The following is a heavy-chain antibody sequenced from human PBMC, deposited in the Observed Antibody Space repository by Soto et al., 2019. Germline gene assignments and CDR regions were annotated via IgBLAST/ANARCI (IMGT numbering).Heavy chain of an antibody. CDR3: ARSLPALSGYLGRQKDIAVAPAAKGMDV. D-gene: IGHD2-2*01. CDR2: IWYDGSNK. CDR1: GFTFSIYG. Sequence: GGSLRLSCAASGFTFSIYGMNWVRQAPGKGLEWVAAIWYDGSNKYYADSVKGRFTISRDTAKNTLYLQMNSLRAEDTAVYYCARSLPALSGYLGRQKDIAVAPAAKGMDVWGQGTTVTVSS. J-gene: IGHJ6*02. V-gene: IGHV3-33*01.